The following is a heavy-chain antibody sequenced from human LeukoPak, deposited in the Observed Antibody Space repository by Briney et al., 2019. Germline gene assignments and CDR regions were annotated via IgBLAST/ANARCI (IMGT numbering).Heavy chain of an antibody. J-gene: IGHJ5*02. Sequence: PGGSLRLSCAASGFTLSSYGMSWVRQAPGKGLEWVSVISDSGGSTYYADSVKGRFTISRDNSKNTLHLQMNSLRAEDTAVYYCAKGGDHYDSKGYVLNWFDPWGQGTLVTVSS. D-gene: IGHD3-22*01. CDR3: AKGGDHYDSKGYVLNWFDP. CDR2: ISDSGGST. CDR1: GFTLSSYG. V-gene: IGHV3-23*01.